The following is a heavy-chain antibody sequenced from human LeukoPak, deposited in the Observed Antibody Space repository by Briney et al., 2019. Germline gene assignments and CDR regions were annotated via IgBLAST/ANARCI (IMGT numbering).Heavy chain of an antibody. V-gene: IGHV4-61*02. CDR3: ARQHGIAAAGTLFEKLLHYFDY. Sequence: PSETLSLTCTVSGGSISSGSYYWSWIRQPAGKGLEWIGRIYTSGSTNYNPSLKSRVTISVDTSKNQFSLKLSSVTAADTAVYYCARQHGIAAAGTLFEKLLHYFDYWGQGTLVTVSS. CDR2: IYTSGST. J-gene: IGHJ4*02. CDR1: GGSISSGSYY. D-gene: IGHD6-13*01.